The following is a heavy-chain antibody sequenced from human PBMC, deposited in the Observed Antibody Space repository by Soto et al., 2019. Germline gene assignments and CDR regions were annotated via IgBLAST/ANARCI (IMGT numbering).Heavy chain of an antibody. CDR1: GGSISYEYYH. J-gene: IGHJ6*02. CDR3: AREDDGGDRDYYGLDV. CDR2: IHYSGSI. V-gene: IGHV4-30-4*08. D-gene: IGHD2-21*02. Sequence: QVQLQQSGPGLVKPSQTLSLTCTVSGGSISYEYYHWTWIRQSPGKGLEWIGYIHYSGSIIYNPSFKSRVTISVATSQNQSSLQLRSVTAADTAVYFCAREDDGGDRDYYGLDVWGQGTTVTVSS.